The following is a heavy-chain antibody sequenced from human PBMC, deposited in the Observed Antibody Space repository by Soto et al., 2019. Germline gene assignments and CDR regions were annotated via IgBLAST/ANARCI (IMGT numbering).Heavy chain of an antibody. V-gene: IGHV4-34*01. CDR1: GGSFSGYY. CDR2: INHSGST. Sequence: QVQLQQWGAGLLKPSETLSLTCAVYGGSFSGYYWSWIRQPPGKGLEWIGEINHSGSTNYNPSLTSRVTISVDTSNDQFSLKLSSVTAADTAVYDCARKWQQLVLSTRLNWFDPWGQGTLVTVSS. J-gene: IGHJ5*02. D-gene: IGHD6-13*01. CDR3: ARKWQQLVLSTRLNWFDP.